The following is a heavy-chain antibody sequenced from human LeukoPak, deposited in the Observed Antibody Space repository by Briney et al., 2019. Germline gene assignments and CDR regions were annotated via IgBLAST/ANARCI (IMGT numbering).Heavy chain of an antibody. D-gene: IGHD5-12*01. V-gene: IGHV1-18*01. CDR1: GYTFTSYG. CDR3: ARDGVDSGYDYEPLDY. J-gene: IGHJ4*02. Sequence: GASVKVSCKASGYTFTSYGISWVRQAPGQGLEWMGWISAYNGNTNYAQKLQGRVTMTTDTSTSTAYMELRSLRSDDTAVYYCARDGVDSGYDYEPLDYWGQGTLVTVSS. CDR2: ISAYNGNT.